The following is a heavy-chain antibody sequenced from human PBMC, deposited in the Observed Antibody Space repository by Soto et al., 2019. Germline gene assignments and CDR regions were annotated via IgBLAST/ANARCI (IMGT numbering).Heavy chain of an antibody. D-gene: IGHD2-21*01. Sequence: PSETLSLTCTVSGGSISSYYWSWIRQPPGKGLEWIGNIYYSGSTNYNPSLKSRVTVSVDTSKNEFSLKLRSVTAADTAVYYCARQPTTGDTDLWFDPWGQGTLVTAPQ. J-gene: IGHJ5*02. V-gene: IGHV4-59*08. CDR3: ARQPTTGDTDLWFDP. CDR2: IYYSGST. CDR1: GGSISSYY.